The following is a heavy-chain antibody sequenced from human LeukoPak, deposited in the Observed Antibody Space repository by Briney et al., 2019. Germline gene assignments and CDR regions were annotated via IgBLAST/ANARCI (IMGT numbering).Heavy chain of an antibody. CDR3: AKCGGDCYAWFDP. J-gene: IGHJ5*02. V-gene: IGHV3-30*02. Sequence: GGSLRLSCAASGFTFSSYGMHWVRQAPGRGLGWVAFIRYDGSNKYYADSVKGGFTISRDNSKNTLYLQINSLRAEDTAVYYCAKCGGDCYAWFDPWGQGTLVTVSS. CDR1: GFTFSSYG. D-gene: IGHD2-21*01. CDR2: IRYDGSNK.